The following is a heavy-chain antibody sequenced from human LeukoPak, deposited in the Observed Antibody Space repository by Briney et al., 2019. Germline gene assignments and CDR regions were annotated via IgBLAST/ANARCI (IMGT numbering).Heavy chain of an antibody. D-gene: IGHD5-18*01. CDR1: GGSISSSSYY. CDR2: IYYSGST. J-gene: IGHJ6*03. V-gene: IGHV4-39*01. CDR3: ARGGEYSYGYKAYLYMDV. Sequence: PSETLSLTCTVSGGSISSSSYYWGWIRQPPGKGLEWIGSIYYSGSTYYNPSLKSRVTISVDTSKNQFSLKLSSVTAADTAVYYCARGGEYSYGYKAYLYMDVWGKGTTVTVSS.